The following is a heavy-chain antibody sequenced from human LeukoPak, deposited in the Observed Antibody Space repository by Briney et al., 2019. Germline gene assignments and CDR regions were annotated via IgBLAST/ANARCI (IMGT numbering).Heavy chain of an antibody. D-gene: IGHD3-3*01. CDR3: ARSVLRFLEWSYYYYGMDV. CDR2: IYYSGST. V-gene: IGHV4-39*01. J-gene: IGHJ6*02. Sequence: SEILSLTCTVSGGSISSSSYYWGWIRQPPGKGLEWIGSIYYSGSTYYNLSLKSRVTISVDTSKNQFSLKLSSVTAADTAVCYCARSVLRFLEWSYYYYGMDVWGQGTTVTVSS. CDR1: GGSISSSSYY.